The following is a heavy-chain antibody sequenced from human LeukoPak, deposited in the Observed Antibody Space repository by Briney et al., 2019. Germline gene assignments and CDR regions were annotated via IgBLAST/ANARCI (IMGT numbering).Heavy chain of an antibody. CDR3: AKARGYSYGSPFGNFDY. CDR1: GFTFSSYA. V-gene: IGHV3-23*01. CDR2: ISGSGGST. J-gene: IGHJ4*02. Sequence: GGSLRLSCAASGFTFSSYAMSWVRQAPGKGLEWVSAISGSGGSTYYADSVKGRFTISRDNSKNTLYLQMNSLRAEDTAVYYCAKARGYSYGSPFGNFDYWGQGTLVTVSS. D-gene: IGHD5-18*01.